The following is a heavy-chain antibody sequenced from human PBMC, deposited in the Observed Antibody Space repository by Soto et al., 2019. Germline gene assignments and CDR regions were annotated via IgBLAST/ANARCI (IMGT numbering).Heavy chain of an antibody. J-gene: IGHJ3*02. V-gene: IGHV3-72*01. D-gene: IGHD1-26*01. CDR2: TRNKANSYTT. CDR3: ARGYGAWDAFDI. Sequence: EVQLVESGGGLVQPGGSLRLSCAASGFTFSDHYMDWVRQAPGKGLEWVGRTRNKANSYTTEYAASVKGRYTISRDDSKNSLYLQMNSLKTEDTALYYCARGYGAWDAFDIWGQGKMVTVSS. CDR1: GFTFSDHY.